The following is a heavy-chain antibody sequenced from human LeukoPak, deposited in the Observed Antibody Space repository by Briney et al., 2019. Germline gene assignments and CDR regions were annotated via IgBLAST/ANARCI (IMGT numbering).Heavy chain of an antibody. V-gene: IGHV3-30*18. CDR3: AKEPSSSWPYFDC. CDR2: ISYDGSNK. J-gene: IGHJ4*02. D-gene: IGHD6-13*01. Sequence: GGSLRLSCAASGFTFSSYGMHWVRQAPGKGLEWVAVISYDGSNKYYADSVKGRFTISRDNSKNTLYLQMNSLRAEDTAVYYCAKEPSSSWPYFDCWGQGTLVTVSS. CDR1: GFTFSSYG.